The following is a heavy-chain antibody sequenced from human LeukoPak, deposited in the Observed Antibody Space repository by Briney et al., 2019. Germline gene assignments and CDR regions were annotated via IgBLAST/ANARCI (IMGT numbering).Heavy chain of an antibody. CDR3: ARVRDVGYCSGGSCYSAEYFQH. Sequence: ASVKVSCKASGYTFTGYYMHWVRQAPGQGLEWMGWINPNSGGTNYAQKFQGRVTMTRDTSISTAYMELSRLRSDDTAVYYCARVRDVGYCSGGSCYSAEYFQHWGQDTLVTVSS. V-gene: IGHV1-2*02. J-gene: IGHJ1*01. D-gene: IGHD2-15*01. CDR1: GYTFTGYY. CDR2: INPNSGGT.